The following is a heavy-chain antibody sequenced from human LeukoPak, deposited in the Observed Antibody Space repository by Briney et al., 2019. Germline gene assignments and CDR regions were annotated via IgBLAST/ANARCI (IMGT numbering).Heavy chain of an antibody. D-gene: IGHD2-15*01. CDR1: GYTLTELS. Sequence: ASVKVSCKVSGYTLTELSMHWVRQAPGKGHEWMGGFAPEDGETIYAQKFQGRVTITEDTSTDTSYMELSSLRSEDTAVYYCATVAIGYCSGGSCYSPRNWFDPWGQGTLVTVSS. CDR2: FAPEDGET. V-gene: IGHV1-24*01. CDR3: ATVAIGYCSGGSCYSPRNWFDP. J-gene: IGHJ5*02.